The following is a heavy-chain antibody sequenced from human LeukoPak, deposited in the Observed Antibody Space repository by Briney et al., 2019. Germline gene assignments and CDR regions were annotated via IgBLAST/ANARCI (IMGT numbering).Heavy chain of an antibody. Sequence: ASVKVSCKASGYTFTSYAMHWVRQAPGQRLEWMGWINAGNGNTKYSQKLQGRVTMTTDTSTSTAYMELRSLRSDDTAVYYCARAHIAAAADNWFDPWGQGTLVTVSS. J-gene: IGHJ5*02. CDR3: ARAHIAAAADNWFDP. CDR2: INAGNGNT. D-gene: IGHD6-13*01. V-gene: IGHV1-3*01. CDR1: GYTFTSYA.